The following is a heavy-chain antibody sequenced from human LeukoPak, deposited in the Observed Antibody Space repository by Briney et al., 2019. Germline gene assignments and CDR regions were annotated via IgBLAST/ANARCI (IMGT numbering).Heavy chain of an antibody. V-gene: IGHV3-30-3*01. CDR3: ARRIAAGNFDY. Sequence: PGGSLRLSCAASGFTFSSYAMHWVRQAPGKGLEWVAVISYDGSNKYYADSVKGRFTISRDNSKNTLYLQMNSLRAEDTAVYYCARRIAAGNFDYWGQGTLVTVSS. J-gene: IGHJ4*02. D-gene: IGHD6-13*01. CDR2: ISYDGSNK. CDR1: GFTFSSYA.